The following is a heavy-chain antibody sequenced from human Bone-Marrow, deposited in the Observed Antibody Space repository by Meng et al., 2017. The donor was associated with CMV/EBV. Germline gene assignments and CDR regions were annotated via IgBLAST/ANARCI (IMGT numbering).Heavy chain of an antibody. Sequence: GGSLRLSCAASGFTVSSNYMSWVRQAPGKGLEWVSVIYSCGSTYYADSVKGRFTISRDNSKNTLYLQMNSLRAEDTAVYYCARDKKPRYCSSTSCYFIDYYGMDVWGQGTTVTVSS. J-gene: IGHJ6*02. D-gene: IGHD2-2*01. CDR1: GFTVSSNY. CDR2: IYSCGST. CDR3: ARDKKPRYCSSTSCYFIDYYGMDV. V-gene: IGHV3-66*03.